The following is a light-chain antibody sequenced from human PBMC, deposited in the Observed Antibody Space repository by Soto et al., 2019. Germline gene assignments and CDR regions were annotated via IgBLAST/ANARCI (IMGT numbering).Light chain of an antibody. CDR3: FSHRRGDSHV. J-gene: IGLJ1*01. CDR1: NRDVGGYNY. Sequence: SALNQPASVSGSPGQSITIPCTGTNRDVGGYNYVSWYQHYPGKAPKLMIYGVTNRTSGVSNRFSGSKTGNTASLTISGLQAEDEAYYYCFSHRRGDSHVFGTGTKVTVL. V-gene: IGLV2-14*01. CDR2: GVT.